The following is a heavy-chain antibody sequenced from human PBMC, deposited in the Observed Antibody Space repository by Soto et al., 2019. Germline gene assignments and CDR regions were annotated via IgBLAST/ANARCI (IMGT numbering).Heavy chain of an antibody. CDR3: ARREVGTTLDFDY. CDR1: GYTFSSYG. D-gene: IGHD1-26*01. Sequence: ASAKVSCKASGYTFSSYGISWVRQAPGQGLEWMGWISAYNGNTKYAQKLQGRVTMTTDTSTSTAYMELRSLRSDDTAVYYCARREVGTTLDFDYWGQGTLVTVSS. CDR2: ISAYNGNT. J-gene: IGHJ4*02. V-gene: IGHV1-18*01.